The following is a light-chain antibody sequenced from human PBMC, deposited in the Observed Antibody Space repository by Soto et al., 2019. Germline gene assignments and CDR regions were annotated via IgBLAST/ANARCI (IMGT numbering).Light chain of an antibody. CDR2: DNN. CDR3: GTWDNSLHSWV. J-gene: IGLJ3*02. CDR1: SSNIGNNY. V-gene: IGLV1-51*01. Sequence: QSVLTQPLSVSAAPGQRVTISCSGSSSNIGNNYVSWYQQFPGTAPKLLIYDNNSRPSGIPDRFSGSKSGTSTTLGITGLQTGDEAEYYCGTWDNSLHSWVFGGGTKLTVL.